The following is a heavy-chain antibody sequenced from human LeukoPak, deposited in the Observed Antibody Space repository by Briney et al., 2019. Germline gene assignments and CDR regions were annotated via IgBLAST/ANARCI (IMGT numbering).Heavy chain of an antibody. D-gene: IGHD5-12*01. V-gene: IGHV4-39*01. CDR1: GGSISGSNYY. Sequence: SETLSLTCTVSGGSISGSNYYWGWIRQPPGKGLEWIGGIYYSGSTYYNPSLKSRVTISVDTSKNQFSLKLSSVTAADTAVYYCARRRIVATIDYWGQGTLVTVSS. J-gene: IGHJ4*02. CDR2: IYYSGST. CDR3: ARRRIVATIDY.